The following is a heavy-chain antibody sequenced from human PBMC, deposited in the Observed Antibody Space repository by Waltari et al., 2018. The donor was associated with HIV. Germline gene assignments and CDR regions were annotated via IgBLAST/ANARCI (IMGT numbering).Heavy chain of an antibody. CDR1: GFTVSSNY. Sequence: EVQLVESGGGLVQPGGSLRLSCAASGFTVSSNYMSWVRQAPGQGLEWVSVIYSGGSTYYADSVKGRFTISRDNSKNTLYLQMNSLRAEDTAVYYCASSWQLVRITDDYYGMDVWGQGTTVTVSS. V-gene: IGHV3-66*01. D-gene: IGHD6-6*01. CDR3: ASSWQLVRITDDYYGMDV. J-gene: IGHJ6*02. CDR2: IYSGGST.